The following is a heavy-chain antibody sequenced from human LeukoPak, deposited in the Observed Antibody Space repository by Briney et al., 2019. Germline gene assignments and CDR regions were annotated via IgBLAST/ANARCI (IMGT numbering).Heavy chain of an antibody. D-gene: IGHD2-15*01. CDR1: GFTFSSYG. CDR3: ARYTLPIVEKGFDY. J-gene: IGHJ4*02. Sequence: GGSLRLSCAASGFTFSSYGMHWVRQAPGKGLEWVAVISYDGSNKYYADSVKGRFTISRDNAKNSLYLQMNSLRAEDTAVYYCARYTLPIVEKGFDYWGQGTLVTVSS. CDR2: ISYDGSNK. V-gene: IGHV3-30*03.